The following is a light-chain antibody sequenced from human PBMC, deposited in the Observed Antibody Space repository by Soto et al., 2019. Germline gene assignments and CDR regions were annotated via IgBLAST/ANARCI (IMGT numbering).Light chain of an antibody. V-gene: IGKV1-5*01. J-gene: IGKJ1*01. Sequence: DLQMTQSPSTLSASVGDRVTISCRASQSINSWLAWYQQKPGKAPKLLIYDASYLESGVPSRFSGSGYGTEFTLTISSLQPDDFATYYCQQYNRPWTFGPGTKVEIK. CDR3: QQYNRPWT. CDR2: DAS. CDR1: QSINSW.